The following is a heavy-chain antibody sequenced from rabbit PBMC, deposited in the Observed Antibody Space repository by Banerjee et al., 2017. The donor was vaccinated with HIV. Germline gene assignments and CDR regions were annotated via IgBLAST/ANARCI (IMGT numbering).Heavy chain of an antibody. Sequence: QSLEESGGDLVKPGASLTLTCTASGLDFSSSYCMGWVRQAPGKGLEWIGCIVPGSSVAIFYATWAKGRFTISKTSWTTVTLQMTSLTAADTATYFCARDLAGVIGWNFDLWGPGTLVTVS. CDR1: GLDFSSSYC. CDR2: IVPGSSVAI. CDR3: ARDLAGVIGWNFDL. V-gene: IGHV1S40*01. D-gene: IGHD4-1*01. J-gene: IGHJ4*01.